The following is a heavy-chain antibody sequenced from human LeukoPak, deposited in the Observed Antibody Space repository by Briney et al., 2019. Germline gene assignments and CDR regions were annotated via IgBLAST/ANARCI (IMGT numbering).Heavy chain of an antibody. J-gene: IGHJ3*02. CDR2: INHSGST. CDR3: AGAYCGGDCYSGRTFDI. Sequence: SETLSLTCGVYGGSFSDYYWSWIRQPPGKGLEWIGEINHSGSTNYNPSLKSRVTISVDTSKNQFSLRLSSVTAADTAVYYCAGAYCGGDCYSGRTFDIWGQGTMVTVSS. CDR1: GGSFSDYY. V-gene: IGHV4-34*01. D-gene: IGHD2-21*02.